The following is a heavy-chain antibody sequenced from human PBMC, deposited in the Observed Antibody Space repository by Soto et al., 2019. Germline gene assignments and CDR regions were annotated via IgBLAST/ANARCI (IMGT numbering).Heavy chain of an antibody. CDR2: IIPMFGTT. V-gene: IGHV1-69*06. CDR1: GGTFTNYT. CDR3: AIGIGFRYFDWPFEY. Sequence: QVQLVQSGAEVKKPGSSVKVSCKASGGTFTNYTISWVRQAPGQGLEWMGGIIPMFGTTNHAQKFQGRVTINANKSTTTAHMELSSLRSEDTAVYYCAIGIGFRYFDWPFEYWGQGTLVTVSS. D-gene: IGHD3-9*01. J-gene: IGHJ4*02.